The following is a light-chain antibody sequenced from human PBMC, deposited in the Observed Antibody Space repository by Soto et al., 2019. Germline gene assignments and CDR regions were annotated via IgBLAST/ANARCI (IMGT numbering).Light chain of an antibody. Sequence: SYELTQPPSVSVAPGQTASISCGENNIGSRSVHWYQQKPGQAPVLVVHDDSDRPSGIPERFSGSNSGNTATLTISRVEAGDEAVYYCQVWDSTRDHFVFGTGTKLTV. CDR3: QVWDSTRDHFV. J-gene: IGLJ1*01. V-gene: IGLV3-21*02. CDR2: DDS. CDR1: NIGSRS.